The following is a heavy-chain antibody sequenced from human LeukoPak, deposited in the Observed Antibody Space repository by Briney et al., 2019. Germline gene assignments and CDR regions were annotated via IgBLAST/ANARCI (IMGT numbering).Heavy chain of an antibody. D-gene: IGHD6-13*01. CDR1: GFTFSSYG. V-gene: IGHV3-30*19. J-gene: IGHJ4*02. Sequence: GGSLRLSCAASGFTFSSYGMHWVRQAPGKGLEWVAVISNDGSNKYYADSVKGRFAISRDNSKNTLYMQMNSLRAEDTAVYYCARRLESVAAAAFDYWGQGTLVTVSS. CDR3: ARRLESVAAAAFDY. CDR2: ISNDGSNK.